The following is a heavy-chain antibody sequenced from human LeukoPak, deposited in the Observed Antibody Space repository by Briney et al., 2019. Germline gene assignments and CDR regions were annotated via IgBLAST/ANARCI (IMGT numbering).Heavy chain of an antibody. CDR3: ARIAAAGNRRLNY. CDR2: MNPNSGNT. V-gene: IGHV1-8*01. CDR1: GYTFTSYD. J-gene: IGHJ4*02. D-gene: IGHD6-13*01. Sequence: ASVKVSCKASGYTFTSYDINWVRQATGQGLEWMGWMNPNSGNTGYAQKFQGRITMTRNTSISTAYMELSSLTSEDAAVYYCARIAAAGNRRLNYWGQGTLVTVSS.